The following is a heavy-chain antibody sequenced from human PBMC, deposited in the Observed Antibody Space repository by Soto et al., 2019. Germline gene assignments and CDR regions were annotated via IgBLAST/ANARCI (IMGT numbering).Heavy chain of an antibody. CDR3: ARHPRYYYDSSGSLAGWFDP. CDR1: GYSFTSYW. CDR2: IYPGDSDT. Sequence: VESLNISCKGSGYSFTSYWIGWVRQMPGKGLEWMGIIYPGDSDTRYSPSFQGQVTISADKSISTAYLQWSSLKASDTAMYYCARHPRYYYDSSGSLAGWFDPWGQGTPVTVSS. V-gene: IGHV5-51*01. D-gene: IGHD3-22*01. J-gene: IGHJ5*02.